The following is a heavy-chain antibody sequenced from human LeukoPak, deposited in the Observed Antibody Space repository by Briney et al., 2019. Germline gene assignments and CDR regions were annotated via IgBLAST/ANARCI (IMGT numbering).Heavy chain of an antibody. J-gene: IGHJ6*03. CDR1: GYTFTGYY. CDR3: ARVSAGGPSYYYYYYMDV. D-gene: IGHD3-10*01. V-gene: IGHV1-2*02. Sequence: ASVKVSCKASGYTFTGYYMHWVRQAPGQGLEWMGWINPNSGGTNYAQKFQGRVTMTRDTSISTAYMELSRLRSDDTAVYYCARVSAGGPSYYYYYYMDVWGKGTTVTVSS. CDR2: INPNSGGT.